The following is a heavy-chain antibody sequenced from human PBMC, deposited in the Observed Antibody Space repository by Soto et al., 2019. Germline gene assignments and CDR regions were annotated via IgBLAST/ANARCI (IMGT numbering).Heavy chain of an antibody. D-gene: IGHD4-17*01. V-gene: IGHV1-8*01. CDR2: MNPDSGKT. CDR1: GYTFTHFD. Sequence: QVQLVQSGAEVRKPGASVKVSCKASGYTFTHFDINWVRQAPGHGLEWMGWMNPDSGKTAYAEKFRGRVNMNRNTSMSIAYMELTSLTSEDTAVYYCARAPDYGDFGRWFDPWGQGTQVIVSS. J-gene: IGHJ5*02. CDR3: ARAPDYGDFGRWFDP.